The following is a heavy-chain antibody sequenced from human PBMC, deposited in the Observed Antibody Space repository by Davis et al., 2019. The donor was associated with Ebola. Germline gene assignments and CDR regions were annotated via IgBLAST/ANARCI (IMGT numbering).Heavy chain of an antibody. Sequence: MPSETLSLTCAVSGGSISSSNWWSWVRQPPGMGLEWIGEIYPSGSTNYNPSLKSRVTISVDKSKNQFSLKLNSVTAADTAVYYCARAQFPTTSDHWGQGTLVTVSS. CDR3: ARAQFPTTSDH. CDR1: GGSISSSNW. D-gene: IGHD1-1*01. J-gene: IGHJ4*02. CDR2: IYPSGST. V-gene: IGHV4-4*02.